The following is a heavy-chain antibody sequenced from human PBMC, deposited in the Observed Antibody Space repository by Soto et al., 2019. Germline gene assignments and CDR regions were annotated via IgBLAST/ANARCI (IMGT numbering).Heavy chain of an antibody. CDR2: IYHSGST. J-gene: IGHJ5*02. V-gene: IGHV4-38-2*01. CDR1: GYSISVDHY. CDR3: ARGGVGILKPVPHWFEP. D-gene: IGHD3-16*01. Sequence: PSETLSLTCAVPGYSISVDHYWGWLRQPPGKGLEWIGNIYHSGSTYYNPSLKSRVTISLDTSKNQFSLRLTSVTAADTAVYYCARGGVGILKPVPHWFEPWGQGTLLGTVSS.